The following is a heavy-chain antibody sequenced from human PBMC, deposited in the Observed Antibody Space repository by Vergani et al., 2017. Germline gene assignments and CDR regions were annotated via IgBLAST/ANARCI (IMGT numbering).Heavy chain of an antibody. J-gene: IGHJ6*03. D-gene: IGHD3-3*01. CDR2: ISGSGGST. Sequence: EVQLLESGGGLVQPGGSLRLSCAASGFTFSSYAMSWVRQAPGKGLEWVSAISGSGGSTYYADSVKGRFTISRDNSKNTLYLQMNSLRAEDTAVYYCAREGHDFWSGYPNYYYYYMDVWGKGTTVTVSS. CDR3: AREGHDFWSGYPNYYYYYMDV. V-gene: IGHV3-23*01. CDR1: GFTFSSYA.